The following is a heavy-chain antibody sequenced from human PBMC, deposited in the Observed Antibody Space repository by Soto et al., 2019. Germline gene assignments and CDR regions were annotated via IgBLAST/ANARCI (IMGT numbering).Heavy chain of an antibody. D-gene: IGHD3-16*02. V-gene: IGHV1-18*01. CDR2: ISAYNGNT. Sequence: GASVKVSCKASGYSFTSYGMSWVRQAPGQGLEWMGWISAYNGNTNYAQKLQGRVTMTTDTSTSTAYMELRSLRSDDTAVYYCARAETVTSDPAYDYIWGSYRPFPDYWGQGTLVTVSS. J-gene: IGHJ4*02. CDR1: GYSFTSYG. CDR3: ARAETVTSDPAYDYIWGSYRPFPDY.